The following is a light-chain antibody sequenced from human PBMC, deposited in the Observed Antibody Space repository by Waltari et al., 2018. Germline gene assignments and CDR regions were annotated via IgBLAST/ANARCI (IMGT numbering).Light chain of an antibody. J-gene: IGKJ4*01. V-gene: IGKV1-39*01. CDR2: VVS. CDR1: QTINKY. CDR3: QQSDSLPLT. Sequence: DIQMTQSPSSLSASVGDRVTITCRASQTINKYLNWYQQKTGKTPKVLISVVSYLHTGVPSRFSGSGSGTDFTLTISSLQPEDFATYYCQQSDSLPLTFAGGTKVEIK.